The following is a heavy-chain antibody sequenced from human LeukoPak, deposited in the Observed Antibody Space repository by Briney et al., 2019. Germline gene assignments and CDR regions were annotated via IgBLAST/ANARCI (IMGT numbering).Heavy chain of an antibody. CDR3: AKDGGDQAKEGDFDY. V-gene: IGHV3-23*01. J-gene: IGHJ4*02. CDR1: GFTFSSYA. Sequence: PGGSLRLSCAAPGFTFSSYAMSWVRQAPGKGLEWVSAISGSGGSTYYADSVKGRFTISRDNSKNTLYLQMNSLRAEDTAVYYCAKDGGDQAKEGDFDYWGQGTLVTVSS. D-gene: IGHD2-2*01. CDR2: ISGSGGST.